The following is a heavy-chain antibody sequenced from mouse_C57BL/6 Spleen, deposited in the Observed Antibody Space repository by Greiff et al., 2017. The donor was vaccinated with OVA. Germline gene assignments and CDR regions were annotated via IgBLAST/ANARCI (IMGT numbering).Heavy chain of an antibody. CDR1: GYTFTDYY. Sequence: EVQLQQSGPELVKPGASVKISCKASGYTFTDYYMNWVKQSHGKSLEWIGDINPNNGGTSYNQKFKGKATLTVDKSSSTAYMELRSLTSEDSAVYYCARSESNYVLFAYWGQGTLVTVSA. CDR3: ARSESNYVLFAY. D-gene: IGHD2-5*01. J-gene: IGHJ3*01. V-gene: IGHV1-26*01. CDR2: INPNNGGT.